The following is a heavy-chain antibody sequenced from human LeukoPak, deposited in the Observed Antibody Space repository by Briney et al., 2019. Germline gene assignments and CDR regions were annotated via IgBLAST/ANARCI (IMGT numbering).Heavy chain of an antibody. CDR1: GYTFSSHW. V-gene: IGHV3-7*01. CDR2: IHQDGSET. D-gene: IGHD1-14*01. Sequence: GGSLRLPCAAPGYTFSSHWMSWVRQAPGKGLEWVANIHQDGSETYYVDSVKGRFTISRDNAKNSLFLQMNSLRAEDTAVYYCARDSYRALEYWGQGTLVTVSS. CDR3: ARDSYRALEY. J-gene: IGHJ4*02.